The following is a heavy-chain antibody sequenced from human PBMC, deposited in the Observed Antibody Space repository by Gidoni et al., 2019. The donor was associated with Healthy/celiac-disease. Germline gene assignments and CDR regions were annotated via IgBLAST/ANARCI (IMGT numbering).Heavy chain of an antibody. CDR3: ASFGTSCYSSSSCPFDY. V-gene: IGHV3-21*01. CDR1: GFTFRSYS. D-gene: IGHD2-2*02. J-gene: IGHJ4*02. CDR2: ISSSSSYI. Sequence: EVQLVESGGGLVKPGGSLRLSCSASGFTFRSYSMNWVRQAPGKGLEWVSSISSSSSYIYYADSVKGRFTISRDNAKNSLYLQMNSLRAEDTAVYYCASFGTSCYSSSSCPFDYWGQGTLVTVSS.